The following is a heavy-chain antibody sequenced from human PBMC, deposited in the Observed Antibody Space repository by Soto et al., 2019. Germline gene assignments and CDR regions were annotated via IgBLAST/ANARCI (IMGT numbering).Heavy chain of an antibody. D-gene: IGHD2-2*01. V-gene: IGHV4-59*01. J-gene: IGHJ6*02. CDR3: ASASRGGMDV. Sequence: ASETLSLTCTVSGGSISSYYWSWIRQPPGKGLEWIGYIYYSGSTNYNPSLKSRVTISVDTSKNQFSLKLSSVTAADMAVYYCASASRGGMDVWGQGTTVTVSS. CDR2: IYYSGST. CDR1: GGSISSYY.